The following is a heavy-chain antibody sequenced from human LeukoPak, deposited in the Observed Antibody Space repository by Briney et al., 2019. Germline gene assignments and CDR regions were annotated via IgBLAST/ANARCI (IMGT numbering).Heavy chain of an antibody. V-gene: IGHV4-59*12. Sequence: SETLSLTCTVSGGSISSYYWSWIRQPPGKGLEWIGYIYYSGSTNYNPSLKSRVTISVDTSKNQFSLKLSSVTAADTAVYYCARGRRWLQRDTFDYWGQGTLVTVSS. J-gene: IGHJ4*02. CDR1: GGSISSYY. D-gene: IGHD5-24*01. CDR2: IYYSGST. CDR3: ARGRRWLQRDTFDY.